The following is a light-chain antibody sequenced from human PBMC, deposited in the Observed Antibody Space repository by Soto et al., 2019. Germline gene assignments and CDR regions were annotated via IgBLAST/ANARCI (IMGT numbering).Light chain of an antibody. CDR2: GAS. J-gene: IGKJ4*01. CDR1: QGVSSGY. CDR3: QQYGSSPLT. V-gene: IGKV3-20*01. Sequence: EIVLTQSPGTLSLSPGERATLSCRASQGVSSGYLAWYQQKPGQAPRLLIYGASTRVTGIPDRFSGSGSGTHFTLTISRLEPEDFAVYYCQQYGSSPLTFGGGTKVEIK.